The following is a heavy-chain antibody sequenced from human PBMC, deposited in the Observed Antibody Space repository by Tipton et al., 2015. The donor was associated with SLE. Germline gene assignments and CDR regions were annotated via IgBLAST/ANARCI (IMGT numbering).Heavy chain of an antibody. CDR1: GGSFSSSSYY. D-gene: IGHD3-16*01. CDR3: ARLGDL. Sequence: TLSLTCTVSGGSFSSSSYYWGWIRQPPGKGLEWIGTIYYSGSTYFNPSLKSRVTIPVDTPKNQFSLKLSSVTAADTAVYYCARLGDLWGQGTLVTVSS. CDR2: IYYSGST. V-gene: IGHV4-39*07. J-gene: IGHJ4*02.